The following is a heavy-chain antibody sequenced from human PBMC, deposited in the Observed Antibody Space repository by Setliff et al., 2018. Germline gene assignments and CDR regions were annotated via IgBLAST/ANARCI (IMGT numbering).Heavy chain of an antibody. CDR2: IRASSDET. D-gene: IGHD3-22*01. CDR1: GYSFTDYG. Sequence: ASVKVSCKASGYSFTDYGISWVRQAPGQRLEWVGWIRASSDETDYAQKFRGRVTMTTDESTSTAYMELSSLRSEDTAVYYCARENYYDSSGYDYWGQGTLVTVSS. J-gene: IGHJ4*02. CDR3: ARENYYDSSGYDY. V-gene: IGHV1-18*01.